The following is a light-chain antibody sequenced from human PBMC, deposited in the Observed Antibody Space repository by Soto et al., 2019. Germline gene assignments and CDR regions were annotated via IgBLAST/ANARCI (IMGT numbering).Light chain of an antibody. CDR2: DAS. J-gene: IGKJ5*01. CDR3: QHRSNWPIT. V-gene: IGKV3-11*01. CDR1: HSVNSY. Sequence: EIVLTQSPATLSLSPGERATLSCRASHSVNSYLAWYQQKPGQAPRLLIHDASNRATGIPARFSGSGSGTDFTLTISSLEPEDFAVYYCQHRSNWPITFGQGTRLENK.